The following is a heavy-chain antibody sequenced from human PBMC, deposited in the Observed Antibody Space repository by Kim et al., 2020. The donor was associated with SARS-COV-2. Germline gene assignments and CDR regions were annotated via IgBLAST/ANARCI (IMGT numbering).Heavy chain of an antibody. CDR3: ASRSGLNYGDEYYFDY. CDR2: IYPGDSDT. J-gene: IGHJ4*02. CDR1: GYSFTSYW. V-gene: IGHV5-51*01. Sequence: GESLKISCKGSGYSFTSYWIGWVRQMPGNGLEWMGIIYPGDSDTRYSPSFQGQVTISADKSISTAYLQWSSLKASDTAMYYCASRSGLNYGDEYYFDYWGRGTLVTVSS. D-gene: IGHD4-17*01.